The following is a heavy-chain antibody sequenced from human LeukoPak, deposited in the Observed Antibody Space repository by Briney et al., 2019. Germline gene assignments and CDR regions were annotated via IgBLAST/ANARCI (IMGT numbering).Heavy chain of an antibody. CDR3: ARTNKVDWNDSGYFEY. D-gene: IGHD1-1*01. V-gene: IGHV3-11*01. CDR2: ISRDGSTI. Sequence: PGGSLRLSCAASGFTFNDYYMSWIRQAPGKGLEWVSYISRDGSTIFYADSVKGRFTISRVNAKNSLYLQMNSLRAEDTAVYYCARTNKVDWNDSGYFEYWGQGTLVTVSS. J-gene: IGHJ4*02. CDR1: GFTFNDYY.